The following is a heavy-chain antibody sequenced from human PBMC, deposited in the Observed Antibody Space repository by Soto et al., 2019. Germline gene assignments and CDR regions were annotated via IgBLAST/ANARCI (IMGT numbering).Heavy chain of an antibody. D-gene: IGHD3-22*01. CDR2: ISMSGSY. V-gene: IGHV3-11*06. CDR1: DFSLSGSY. CDR3: ASRGHCSSGYLYFDY. J-gene: IGHJ4*02. Sequence: PGGSLRLSCVGSDFSLSGSYMSWVRQAPGKGLEWLSFISMSGSYKTYAASVEGRFTISRDNVKNILYLQMDSLRADDTAVYYCASRGHCSSGYLYFDYWGQGTLVTVSS.